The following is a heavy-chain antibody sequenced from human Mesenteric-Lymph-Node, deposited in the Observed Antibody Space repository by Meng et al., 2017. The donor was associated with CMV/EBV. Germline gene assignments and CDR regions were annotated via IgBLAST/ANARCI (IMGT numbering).Heavy chain of an antibody. CDR1: GYTFTSHY. Sequence: ASVKVSCKASGYTFTSHYMHWVRQAPGQGLEWMGIINPSDGNTNYAQRFQGRVTMTRDTSTTTVYMELSSLRSEDTAVFYCARIRYDFWSGHDYYFYYGMDVWGQGTTVTVSS. V-gene: IGHV1-46*01. CDR3: ARIRYDFWSGHDYYFYYGMDV. D-gene: IGHD3-3*01. J-gene: IGHJ6*02. CDR2: INPSDGNT.